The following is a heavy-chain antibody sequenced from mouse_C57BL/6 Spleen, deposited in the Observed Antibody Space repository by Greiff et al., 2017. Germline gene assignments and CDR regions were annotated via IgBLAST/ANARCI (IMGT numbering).Heavy chain of an antibody. Sequence: VQLQQPGAELVRPGSSVKLSCKASGYTFTSYWMDWVKQRPGQGLEWIGNIYPSDSETHYNQKFKDKATLTVDKSSSTAYMQLSSLTSEDSAVYYCAREMKLRYFDVWGTGTTVTVSS. CDR2: IYPSDSET. D-gene: IGHD4-1*01. J-gene: IGHJ1*03. V-gene: IGHV1-61*01. CDR1: GYTFTSYW. CDR3: AREMKLRYFDV.